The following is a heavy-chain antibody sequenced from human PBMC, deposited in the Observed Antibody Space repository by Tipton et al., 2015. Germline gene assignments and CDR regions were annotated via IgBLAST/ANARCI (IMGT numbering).Heavy chain of an antibody. D-gene: IGHD5-24*01. J-gene: IGHJ4*02. CDR1: GFTFSNYE. V-gene: IGHV3-7*03. CDR2: IKQDGSEK. CDR3: ARGYTDFDY. Sequence: GSLRLSCAASGFTFSNYEMNWVRQAPGKGLEWVANIKQDGSEKYYVDSVKGRFTISRDNAKNSLYLQMNSLRAEDTAVYYCARGYTDFDYWGQGTLVTVSS.